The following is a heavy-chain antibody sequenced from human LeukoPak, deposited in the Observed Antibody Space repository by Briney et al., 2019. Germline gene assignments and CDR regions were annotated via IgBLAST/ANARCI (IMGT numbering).Heavy chain of an antibody. CDR2: IRYNGGIE. Sequence: GGSLRLSCAASGFTFSSYAMSWVRQAPGKGLEWVAFIRYNGGIEYYADSVKGRFTISRDNSKDTLYLQMNSLRAEDTAVYYCARHLNYYLDYWGQGTLVTVSS. CDR1: GFTFSSYA. D-gene: IGHD3-10*01. J-gene: IGHJ4*02. CDR3: ARHLNYYLDY. V-gene: IGHV3-33*08.